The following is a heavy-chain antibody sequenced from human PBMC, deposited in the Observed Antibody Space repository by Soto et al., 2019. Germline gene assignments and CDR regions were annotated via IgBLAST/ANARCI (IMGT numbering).Heavy chain of an antibody. CDR3: AKGWLAAADTSEFDY. J-gene: IGHJ4*02. V-gene: IGHV3-30*18. Sequence: GGSLRLSCAASGFTFSTYGIHWVRQAPGKGLEWVAGISSDGSHKHYAASVKGRFTVSRDNSKNTLYLEMNSLNTEDTAMYYCAKGWLAAADTSEFDYWGQGTLVTVSS. CDR2: ISSDGSHK. CDR1: GFTFSTYG. D-gene: IGHD6-13*01.